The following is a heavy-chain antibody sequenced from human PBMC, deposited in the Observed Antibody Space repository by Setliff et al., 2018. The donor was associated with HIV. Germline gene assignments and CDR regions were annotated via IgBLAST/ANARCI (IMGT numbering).Heavy chain of an antibody. V-gene: IGHV1-24*01. CDR2: FDPEEGET. CDR1: GYTLTEFS. Sequence: ASVKVSCKVSGYTLTEFSMHWVRQAPGKGLEWMGGFDPEEGETMYAQKFQGRVTVTEDTSSDTAYVELSSLRSEDTAVYYCAPWRKVAAPGVWFSAHDYWGQGTLVTVSS. D-gene: IGHD2-15*01. J-gene: IGHJ4*02. CDR3: APWRKVAAPGVWFSAHDY.